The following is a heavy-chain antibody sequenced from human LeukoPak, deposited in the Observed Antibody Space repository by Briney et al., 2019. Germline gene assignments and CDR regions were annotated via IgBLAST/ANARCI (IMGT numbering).Heavy chain of an antibody. D-gene: IGHD2-2*01. CDR1: GFTFTSSA. CDR2: IVVGCGNT. V-gene: IGHV1-58*01. CDR3: AALHYCSSTSCSIDWFDP. J-gene: IGHJ5*02. Sequence: SVKVSCKASGFTFTSSAVQWARQARGQRLEWIGWIVVGCGNTNYAQKFQERVSITRDMSTSTAYMELSSLRSEDTAVYYCAALHYCSSTSCSIDWFDPWGQGTLVTVSS.